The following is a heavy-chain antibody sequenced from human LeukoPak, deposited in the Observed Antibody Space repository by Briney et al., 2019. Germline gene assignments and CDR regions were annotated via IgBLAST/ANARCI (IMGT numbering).Heavy chain of an antibody. D-gene: IGHD1-26*01. CDR1: GGSISSYY. Sequence: SETLCLTCTVSGGSISSYYWSWIRQPAGKGLEWLGRIYTSRSTNYHPSLKSRVHMSVDTSKNQFSLKLTSVRAADTAVYYCARSEWELLRGYYYYYMDVWGKGTTVTVSS. CDR2: IYTSRST. J-gene: IGHJ6*03. CDR3: ARSEWELLRGYYYYYMDV. V-gene: IGHV4-4*07.